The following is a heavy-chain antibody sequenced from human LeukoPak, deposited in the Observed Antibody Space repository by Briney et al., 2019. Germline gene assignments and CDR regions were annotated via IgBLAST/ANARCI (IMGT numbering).Heavy chain of an antibody. CDR2: MNPNSGNT. CDR3: ATTPVRELLWFGELSYAFDI. Sequence: ASVKVSCKASGYTFTSYDINWLRQATGQGLEWMGGMNPNSGNTGYAQKFQGRVTMTRNTSISTAYMELSSLRSEDTAVYYCATTPVRELLWFGELSYAFDIWGQGTMVTVSS. CDR1: GYTFTSYD. V-gene: IGHV1-8*01. J-gene: IGHJ3*02. D-gene: IGHD3-10*01.